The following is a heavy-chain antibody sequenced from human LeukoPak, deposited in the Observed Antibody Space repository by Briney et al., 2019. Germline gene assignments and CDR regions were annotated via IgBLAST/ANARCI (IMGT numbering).Heavy chain of an antibody. J-gene: IGHJ4*02. D-gene: IGHD3-22*01. CDR3: ARGDYYDSSGYSFLFDY. CDR2: IRNKAHGGTT. V-gene: IGHV3-49*04. Sequence: GGSLRLSCTPSGFYFRDYGMSWVRQAPGKGLEWVGFIRNKAHGGTTEYAASVRGRFSISRDDSKGIAYLQMNSLKTEDTAVYYCARGDYYDSSGYSFLFDYWGQGTPVTVSS. CDR1: GFYFRDYG.